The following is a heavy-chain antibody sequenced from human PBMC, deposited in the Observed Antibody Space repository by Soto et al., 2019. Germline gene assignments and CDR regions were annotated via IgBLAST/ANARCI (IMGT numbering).Heavy chain of an antibody. D-gene: IGHD3-10*01. V-gene: IGHV1-69*01. CDR3: AREVSSDTTGFRGYDL. J-gene: IGHJ4*02. CDR1: GGTVSSYA. Sequence: QLHLVQSGAEVKKAGSSVKVSCKASGGTVSSYAITWVRQAPGKGLEWMGVFIPIFVSAHYAPKFQGRITITADESTSTAYMKLSGLTSEETDIYCCAREVSSDTTGFRGYDLWGQGTQVTVSS. CDR2: FIPIFVSA.